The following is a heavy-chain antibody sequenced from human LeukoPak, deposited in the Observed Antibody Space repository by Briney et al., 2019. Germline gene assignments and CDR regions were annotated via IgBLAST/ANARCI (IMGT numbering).Heavy chain of an antibody. CDR2: ISYDGSNK. Sequence: GGSLRLSCAASGFTFSTYGMHWVRQAPGKGLEWVALISYDGSNKDYADSVKGRFTISRDNSKNTLYLQMNSLRAEGTAVYYCAKEGGEFRISLLSLYFDYWGQGTLVTVSS. V-gene: IGHV3-30*18. D-gene: IGHD3-10*01. CDR1: GFTFSTYG. J-gene: IGHJ4*02. CDR3: AKEGGEFRISLLSLYFDY.